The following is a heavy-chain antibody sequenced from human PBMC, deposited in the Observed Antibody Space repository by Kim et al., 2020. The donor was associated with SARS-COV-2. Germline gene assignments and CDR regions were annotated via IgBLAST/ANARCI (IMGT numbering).Heavy chain of an antibody. D-gene: IGHD5-12*01. CDR3: ALGGPVEMATITGCDY. J-gene: IGHJ4*02. V-gene: IGHV1-69*04. CDR2: IIPILGIA. CDR1: GGTFSSYA. Sequence: SVKVSCKASGGTFSSYAISWVRQAPGQGLEWMGRIIPILGIANYAQKFQGRVTITADKSTSTAYMELSSLRSEDTAVYYCALGGPVEMATITGCDYWGQGTLVTVSS.